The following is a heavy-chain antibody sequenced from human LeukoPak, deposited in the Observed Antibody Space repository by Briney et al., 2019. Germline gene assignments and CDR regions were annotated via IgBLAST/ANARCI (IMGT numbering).Heavy chain of an antibody. D-gene: IGHD4-11*01. CDR2: IKQDGSEK. J-gene: IGHJ5*02. CDR1: GFTFSSYW. V-gene: IGHV3-7*03. CDR3: ARARDYRGLNDWFDP. Sequence: GGSLRLSCAASGFTFSSYWMSWVRQAPGKGLEWVANIKQDGSEKYYVDSVKGRFTISRDNSKNTFFLQMNSLRAEDTAVYYCARARDYRGLNDWFDPWGQGTLVTVSS.